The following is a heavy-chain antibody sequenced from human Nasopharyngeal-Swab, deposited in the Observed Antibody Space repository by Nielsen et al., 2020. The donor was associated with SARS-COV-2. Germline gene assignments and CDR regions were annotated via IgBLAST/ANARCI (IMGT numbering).Heavy chain of an antibody. CDR3: ARVGMGQRPYYYFYMDV. CDR2: IYYSGST. D-gene: IGHD6-25*01. J-gene: IGHJ6*03. V-gene: IGHV4-39*07. Sequence: SETLSLTCTVSGGSISSSTYYWGWIRQPPGKGLEWIGSIYYSGSTYYNPSLKSRVTISVDTSKNQFSLKLSSVTAADTAVYYCARVGMGQRPYYYFYMDVWGKGTTVTVSS. CDR1: GGSISSSTYY.